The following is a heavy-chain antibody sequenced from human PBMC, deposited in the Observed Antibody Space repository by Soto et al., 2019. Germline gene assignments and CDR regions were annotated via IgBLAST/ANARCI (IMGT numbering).Heavy chain of an antibody. CDR2: IYYNGNT. V-gene: IGHV4-30-4*01. CDR1: GGSISDDDYY. J-gene: IGHJ6*02. CDR3: ASATTVTSSFFFYGLDV. Sequence: QVQLHESGPGLVKPSQTLSLTCTVSGGSISDDDYYWNWIRQSPGKGLEWIGHIYYNGNTYYNPSLTSRLTMSLDTSQNQFSPHLTSVMAADSALYFCASATTVTSSFFFYGLDVWGPGTTVTVSS. D-gene: IGHD4-17*01.